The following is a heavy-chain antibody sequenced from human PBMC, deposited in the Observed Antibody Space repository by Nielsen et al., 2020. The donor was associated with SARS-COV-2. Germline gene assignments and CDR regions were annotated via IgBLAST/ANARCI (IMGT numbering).Heavy chain of an antibody. J-gene: IGHJ5*02. Sequence: ASVKVSCKASGYTFTNYYMHWVRQAPGQGLEWMGIINTSDGSTTYAQKFQGRVTMTRDTSTRTVYMELRSLRSEDTAVYYCARDIDSWGGFDPWGQGTLVTVSS. CDR1: GYTFTNYY. V-gene: IGHV1-46*01. CDR2: INTSDGST. D-gene: IGHD6-13*01. CDR3: ARDIDSWGGFDP.